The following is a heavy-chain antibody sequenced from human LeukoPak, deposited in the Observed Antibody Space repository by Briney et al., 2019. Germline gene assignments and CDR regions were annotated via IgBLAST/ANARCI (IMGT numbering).Heavy chain of an antibody. D-gene: IGHD2-15*01. CDR3: ARGGCSGGSCYGAFDI. Sequence: GGSLRLSCAASGFTFSTYGMHWVRQAPGKGLEWVAFIRYDGSDKYYAESVKGRFTISRDNSKNTLFLQMNSLRAEDTAVYYCARGGCSGGSCYGAFDIWGQGTMVAVSS. CDR1: GFTFSTYG. V-gene: IGHV3-30*02. CDR2: IRYDGSDK. J-gene: IGHJ3*02.